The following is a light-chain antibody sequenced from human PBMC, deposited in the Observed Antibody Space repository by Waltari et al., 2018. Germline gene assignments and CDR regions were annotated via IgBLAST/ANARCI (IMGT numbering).Light chain of an antibody. Sequence: QAVVTQEPSLTVSPGETVTLTGASSSAPVIDVRFPSWLQQMPGQAPRTLIYDTRIKNMWTPARFSGSLIGGRAVLTLSGAQPEDEADYYCLLSFRSGWVFGGGTRLIV. CDR3: LLSFRSGWV. V-gene: IGLV7-46*01. CDR2: DTR. CDR1: SAPVIDVRF. J-gene: IGLJ3*02.